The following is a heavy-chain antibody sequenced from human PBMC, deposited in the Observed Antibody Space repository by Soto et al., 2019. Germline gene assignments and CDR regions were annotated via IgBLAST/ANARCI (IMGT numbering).Heavy chain of an antibody. CDR2: TYYRSKWYK. D-gene: IGHD6-19*01. V-gene: IGHV6-1*01. Sequence: PSPTLSLTCAISGDSVSSNSAAWNWIRQSPSRGLEWLGRTYYRSKWYKDYAVSVKSRITINPDTSKKQFSLQLNSVTPEDTAVYYCARGDSSGWSRGGFDYWGQGTLVTVSS. CDR1: GDSVSSNSAA. CDR3: ARGDSSGWSRGGFDY. J-gene: IGHJ4*02.